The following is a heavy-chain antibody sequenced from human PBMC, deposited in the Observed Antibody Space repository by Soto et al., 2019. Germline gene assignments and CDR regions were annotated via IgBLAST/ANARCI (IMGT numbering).Heavy chain of an antibody. Sequence: SETLSLTCTVSGGSISSSSYYWGWIRQPPGKGLEWIGSIYYSGSTYYNPSLKSRVTISVDTSKNQFSLKLSSVTAADTVVYYCARHMWQGYCSSTSCYGVWFDPWGQGTLVTVSS. CDR3: ARHMWQGYCSSTSCYGVWFDP. J-gene: IGHJ5*02. CDR1: GGSISSSSYY. D-gene: IGHD2-2*01. CDR2: IYYSGST. V-gene: IGHV4-39*01.